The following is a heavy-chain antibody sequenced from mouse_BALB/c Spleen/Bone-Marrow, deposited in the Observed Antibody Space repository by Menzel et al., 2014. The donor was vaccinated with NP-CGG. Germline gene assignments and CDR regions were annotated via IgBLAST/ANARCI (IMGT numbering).Heavy chain of an antibody. J-gene: IGHJ4*01. CDR2: ISSGGSYT. CDR1: GFTFSSYA. Sequence: EVKLMESGGGLVKPGGSLKLSCAASGFTFSSYAMSWVRQSPEKRLEWVAEISSGGSYTYYPDTVTGRFTTSRDNAKNTLYLEMSSLRSEGTAMYYCARSPQRDYAMDYWGQGTSVTVSS. V-gene: IGHV5-9-4*01. D-gene: IGHD3-2*02. CDR3: ARSPQRDYAMDY.